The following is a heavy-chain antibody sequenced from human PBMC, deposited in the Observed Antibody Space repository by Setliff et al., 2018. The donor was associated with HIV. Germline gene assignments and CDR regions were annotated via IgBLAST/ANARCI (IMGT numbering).Heavy chain of an antibody. V-gene: IGHV3-48*03. D-gene: IGHD3-16*01. CDR3: ARDEPAGGIDY. CDR1: GFTLSTHE. Sequence: PGESLKISCAASGFTLSTHEMNWVRRAPGKGLEWVSYITGSGKTIYYADSVKGRFTISRDNAKNSLYLQMNSLRAEDTAVYYCARDEPAGGIDYWGQGTLVTVSS. CDR2: ITGSGKTI. J-gene: IGHJ4*02.